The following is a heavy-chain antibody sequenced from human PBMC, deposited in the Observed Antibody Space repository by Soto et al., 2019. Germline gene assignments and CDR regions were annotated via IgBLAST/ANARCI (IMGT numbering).Heavy chain of an antibody. D-gene: IGHD2-2*01. Sequence: PGGALSLSCAASGFTFSSYGMHWVRQAPGKGLEWVAVISYDGSNKYYADSVKGRFTISRDNSKNTLYLQMNSLRAEDTAVYYCAKELSRVPAAHMDVWGKGNTVTVSS. CDR1: GFTFSSYG. CDR2: ISYDGSNK. J-gene: IGHJ6*03. CDR3: AKELSRVPAAHMDV. V-gene: IGHV3-30*18.